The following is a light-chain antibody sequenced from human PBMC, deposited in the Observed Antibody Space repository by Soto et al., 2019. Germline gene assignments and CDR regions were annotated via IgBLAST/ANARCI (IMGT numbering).Light chain of an antibody. CDR1: SPNIGSNT. CDR2: TDN. CDR3: AAWDDSLNGYV. V-gene: IGLV1-44*01. J-gene: IGLJ1*01. Sequence: QSVLGQPPSASCTPGPGVPISCSGSSPNIGSNTVTWYQQLPGTAPKLLIYTDNQRPSGVPDRFSGSKSGTSASLAISGLQSEDEADYYCAAWDDSLNGYVFGTGTKVTVL.